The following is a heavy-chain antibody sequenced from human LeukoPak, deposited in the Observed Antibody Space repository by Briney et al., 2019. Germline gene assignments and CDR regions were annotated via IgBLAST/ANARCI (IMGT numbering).Heavy chain of an antibody. D-gene: IGHD5-24*01. V-gene: IGHV4-59*01. CDR2: IYYSGST. J-gene: IGHJ4*02. Sequence: SETLSLTCTVSGGSISSYYWSWIRQPPGKGLEWIGYIYYSGSTNYNPSLKSRVTISVDTSKNQFSLKLSSVTAADTAVYYCAREDGYNFNYWGQGTLVTVSS. CDR1: GGSISSYY. CDR3: AREDGYNFNY.